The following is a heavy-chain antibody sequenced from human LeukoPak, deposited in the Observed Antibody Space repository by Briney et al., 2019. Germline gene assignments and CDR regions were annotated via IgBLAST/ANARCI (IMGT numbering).Heavy chain of an antibody. D-gene: IGHD6-6*01. CDR3: AKDKYSSPRYYYYYMDV. CDR1: GFSFSTYA. CDR2: VNARGYST. Sequence: GGSLRLSCSASGFSFSTYAMSWARQAPGKGLEWVSAVNARGYSTYYADSVKGRFTISRDNSKNTVFLQMNSLRAEDTAVYYCAKDKYSSPRYYYYYMDVWGKGTTVTVSS. J-gene: IGHJ6*03. V-gene: IGHV3-23*01.